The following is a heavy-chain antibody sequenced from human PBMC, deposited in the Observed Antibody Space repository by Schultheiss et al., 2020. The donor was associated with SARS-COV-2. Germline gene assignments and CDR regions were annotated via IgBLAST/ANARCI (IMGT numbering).Heavy chain of an antibody. Sequence: GGSLRLSCAASGFTFSSYAMHWVRQAPGKGLEWVAVIWYDGSNKYYADSVKGRFTISRDNSKNTLYLQMNSLRAEDTAVYYCARDPIGIIWYFDLWGRGTLVTVSS. J-gene: IGHJ2*01. CDR1: GFTFSSYA. V-gene: IGHV3-30*04. D-gene: IGHD1-14*01. CDR3: ARDPIGIIWYFDL. CDR2: IWYDGSNK.